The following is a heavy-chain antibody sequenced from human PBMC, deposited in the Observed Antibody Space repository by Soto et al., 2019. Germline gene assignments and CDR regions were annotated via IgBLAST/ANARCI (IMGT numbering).Heavy chain of an antibody. V-gene: IGHV1-8*01. CDR3: AKNADFFHYQMDV. J-gene: IGHJ6*03. CDR2: MNPSSGNT. Sequence: QVLLMQSGAEVRKPGASVTVSCEASGVTFGNYEINWVRQAPGQGLEWMGWMNPSSGNTGYAQKFEGRVTMTRITSTNTAYMEVRSLTSEDTAVYYCAKNADFFHYQMDVWGEGTTVTVSS. CDR1: GVTFGNYE.